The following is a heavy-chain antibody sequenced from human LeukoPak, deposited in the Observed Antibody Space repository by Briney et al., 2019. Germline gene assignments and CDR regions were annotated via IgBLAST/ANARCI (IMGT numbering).Heavy chain of an antibody. CDR3: AGGEMERTSFDY. CDR1: RCRFTSYW. V-gene: IGHV5-51*01. Sequence: GESLQISCHGSRCRFTSYWIGWVRPMPVKGMEWMGILYPGDSDTRYSPSFQGQVTISADKSISTAYLQWSSVKASDTAMYYCAGGEMERTSFDYWGQGTLVTVSS. D-gene: IGHD1-1*01. CDR2: LYPGDSDT. J-gene: IGHJ4*02.